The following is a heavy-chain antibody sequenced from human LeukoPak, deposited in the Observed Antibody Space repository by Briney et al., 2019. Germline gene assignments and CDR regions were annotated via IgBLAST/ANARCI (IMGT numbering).Heavy chain of an antibody. CDR1: GGSFSSYY. CDR2: INHSGST. Sequence: SETLSLTCAVYGGSFSSYYWSWIRQPPGKGLEWIGEINHSGSTNYNPSLKSRVTISVDTSKNQFSLKLSSVTAADTAVYYCARAGYSSGWYSQRTLFDYWGQGTLVTVSS. J-gene: IGHJ4*02. CDR3: ARAGYSSGWYSQRTLFDY. V-gene: IGHV4-34*01. D-gene: IGHD6-19*01.